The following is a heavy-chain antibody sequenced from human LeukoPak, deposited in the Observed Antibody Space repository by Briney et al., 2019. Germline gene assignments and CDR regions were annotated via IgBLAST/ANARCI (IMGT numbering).Heavy chain of an antibody. D-gene: IGHD3-10*01. CDR2: IGPGSDT. CDR3: GRWGVSAGLDR. V-gene: IGHV3-7*01. CDR1: GFMFSSFW. Sequence: GSLRLSCAASGFMFSSFWMGWVRQAPGKGPEWVANIGPGSDTYYVESVRGRFTISRDNAQSSLYLQMDSLRGDDSAVYYCGRWGVSAGLDRWGQGTLVTVSS. J-gene: IGHJ5*02.